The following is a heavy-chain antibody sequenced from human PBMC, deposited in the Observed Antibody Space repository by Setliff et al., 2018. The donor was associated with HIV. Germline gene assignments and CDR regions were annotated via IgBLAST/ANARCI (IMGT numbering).Heavy chain of an antibody. D-gene: IGHD3-3*01. CDR1: GYTISTSG. CDR3: ARVQHAVVYSFEWFLMDF. V-gene: IGHV1-18*01. Sequence: ASVKVSCKASGYTISTSGISWVRQAPGQGLEWMGWISINNGNSNYGQQFQGRVTMTTDTSTNTAYMELRSLRSDDTAVYYCARVQHAVVYSFEWFLMDFWGQGTLVIVSS. CDR2: ISINNGNS. J-gene: IGHJ4*02.